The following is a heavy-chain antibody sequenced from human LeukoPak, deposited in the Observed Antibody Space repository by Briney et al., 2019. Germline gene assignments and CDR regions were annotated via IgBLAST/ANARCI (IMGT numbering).Heavy chain of an antibody. Sequence: SETLSLTCTVSGGSISSSSYYWGWIRQPPGKGLEWIGSIYYSGSTYYNPSLKSRVTISVDTSKNQFSLKLSSVTAADTAVYYCASATKSRSMDSSGWYPSVYWGQGTLVTVSS. D-gene: IGHD6-19*01. CDR3: ASATKSRSMDSSGWYPSVY. V-gene: IGHV4-39*01. J-gene: IGHJ4*02. CDR2: IYYSGST. CDR1: GGSISSSSYY.